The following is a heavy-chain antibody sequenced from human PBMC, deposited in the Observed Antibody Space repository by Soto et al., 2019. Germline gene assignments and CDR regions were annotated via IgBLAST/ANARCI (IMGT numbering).Heavy chain of an antibody. J-gene: IGHJ4*02. CDR2: ISGSGGGT. D-gene: IGHD6-13*01. V-gene: IGHV3-23*01. CDR3: AKDFGSTWTFDY. Sequence: EVQLLDSGGGLVQPGGSLRLSCAASGFTFRSYPMAWVRQGPGKGLEWVSGISGSGGGTYYADSVKGRFTITRDNFKNTLYLQMNSLSAEDTAVYYCAKDFGSTWTFDYWGQGTLVPVSS. CDR1: GFTFRSYP.